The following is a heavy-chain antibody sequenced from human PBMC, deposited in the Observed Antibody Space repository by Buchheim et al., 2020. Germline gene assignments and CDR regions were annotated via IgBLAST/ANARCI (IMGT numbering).Heavy chain of an antibody. CDR3: ARDLYDFWSGYQNWFDP. Sequence: QLQLQESGPGLVKPSETLSLTCTVSGGSISSSSYYWGWIRQPPGEGLEWIGSIYYSGSTYYNPSLKSRATISVDTSKNQFLLKLSSVTRADTAVYYCARDLYDFWSGYQNWFDPWGQGTL. J-gene: IGHJ5*02. V-gene: IGHV4-39*07. CDR1: GGSISSSSYY. CDR2: IYYSGST. D-gene: IGHD3-3*01.